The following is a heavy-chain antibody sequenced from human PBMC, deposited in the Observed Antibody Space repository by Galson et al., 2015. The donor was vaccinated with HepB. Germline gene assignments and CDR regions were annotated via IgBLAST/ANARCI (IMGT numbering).Heavy chain of an antibody. J-gene: IGHJ6*03. Sequence: LRLSCAASTFTFSNFWMTWVRQAPGKGLEWVANIKRDGSEKYYVDSVKGRFTISRDNAKNSLFLQMNSLRADDTAVYYCARAPLNSGEYYYMDVWGKGTTVIVSS. D-gene: IGHD6-25*01. CDR3: ARAPLNSGEYYYMDV. V-gene: IGHV3-7*03. CDR2: IKRDGSEK. CDR1: TFTFSNFW.